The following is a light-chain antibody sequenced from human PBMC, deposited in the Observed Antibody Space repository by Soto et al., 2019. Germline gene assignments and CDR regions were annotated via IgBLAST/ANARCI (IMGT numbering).Light chain of an antibody. CDR2: EGS. J-gene: IGLJ1*01. CDR3: CLYAGSSTFAV. V-gene: IGLV2-23*03. CDR1: SSDFGSYNL. Sequence: QSVLTQPASVSGSPGQSITISCTGTSSDFGSYNLVSWYQQHPGKAPKLMIYEGSKRPSGVSNRFSGSKSCNTASLTISGLQAEDEADYYCCLYAGSSTFAVFGTGTKVTVL.